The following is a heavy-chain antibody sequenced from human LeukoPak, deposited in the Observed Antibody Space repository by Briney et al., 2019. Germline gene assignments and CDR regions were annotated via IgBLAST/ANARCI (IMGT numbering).Heavy chain of an antibody. V-gene: IGHV4-38-2*02. CDR2: IYHDGST. D-gene: IGHD3-22*01. J-gene: IGHJ3*02. Sequence: SETLSLTCTVSGYSISSGYYWGWIRQPPGKGLEWIGSIYHDGSTYYTLSLKSRVTISVGTSKNQFSLKLSSVTAADTAVYYCARDTGYYPHDAFDIWGQGTMVTVSS. CDR1: GYSISSGYY. CDR3: ARDTGYYPHDAFDI.